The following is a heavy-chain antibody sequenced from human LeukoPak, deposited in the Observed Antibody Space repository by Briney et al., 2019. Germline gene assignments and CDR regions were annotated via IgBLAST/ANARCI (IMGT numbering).Heavy chain of an antibody. Sequence: PGGSLRLSCAASGFTFSNYAMTWVRQAPGKGLEWVSTFSGSGGGSTYYADSVKGRFTTSRDNSKSTLYLQMNSLRAEDTAVYYCAKDMYEYSSSYYYYYYYMDVWGMGTTVTVSS. D-gene: IGHD6-6*01. J-gene: IGHJ6*03. V-gene: IGHV3-23*01. CDR1: GFTFSNYA. CDR3: AKDMYEYSSSYYYYYYYMDV. CDR2: FSGSGGGST.